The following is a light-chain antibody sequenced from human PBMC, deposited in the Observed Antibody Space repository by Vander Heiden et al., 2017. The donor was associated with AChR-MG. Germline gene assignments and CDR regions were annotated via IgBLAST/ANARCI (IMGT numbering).Light chain of an antibody. CDR2: AAS. V-gene: IGKV1-39*01. Sequence: DIEMTQSPSSLSASVGDTVIISCRASQRIGTYLNWYQHKPGRAPTLLLYAASTLQSGVPSRFGGSGSGTEFTLVINNLQPEDFTTYYCQQSFTTKWSFGHGTKVEVK. CDR3: QQSFTTKWS. CDR1: QRIGTY. J-gene: IGKJ1*01.